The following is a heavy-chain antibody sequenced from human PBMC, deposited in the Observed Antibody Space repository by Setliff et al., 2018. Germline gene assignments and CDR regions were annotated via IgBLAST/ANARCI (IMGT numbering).Heavy chain of an antibody. CDR2: INANNGGT. D-gene: IGHD1-26*01. Sequence: ASVKVSCKASGYTFTGYYMHWVRQAPGQGLEWMGRINANNGGTHYAQKFQGRVTMTRDTSISTAYMEVSSLRSDDTAVYYCARDLVGATDYWGQGTLVTVSS. CDR1: GYTFTGYY. CDR3: ARDLVGATDY. J-gene: IGHJ4*02. V-gene: IGHV1-2*06.